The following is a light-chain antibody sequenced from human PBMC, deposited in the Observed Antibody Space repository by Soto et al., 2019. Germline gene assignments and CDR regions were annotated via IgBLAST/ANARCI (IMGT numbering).Light chain of an antibody. CDR2: EGT. CDR3: CSYSGTSSWL. Sequence: QLVLTQPASVSGSPGQSITISCTGTSSDVGSYNLVSWYQQHPGRAPKLIIYEGTKRPSGVSNHFSGSKSGNTASLTISGLQAEDEADYYCCSYSGTSSWLFGGGTKLTVL. V-gene: IGLV2-23*01. CDR1: SSDVGSYNL. J-gene: IGLJ3*02.